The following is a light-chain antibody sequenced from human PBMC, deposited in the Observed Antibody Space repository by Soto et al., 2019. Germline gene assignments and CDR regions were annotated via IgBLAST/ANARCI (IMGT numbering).Light chain of an antibody. Sequence: DIKMTQSPSSLSASVGDRVTITCRASQSISSYLNWYQQKPGKAPTLLIYGASSLQSGVPSRFSGSGSGTDFTLTISSLQPEDFATYYCQQSYSTPRLTFGGGTKVEIK. CDR1: QSISSY. CDR3: QQSYSTPRLT. V-gene: IGKV1-39*01. J-gene: IGKJ4*01. CDR2: GAS.